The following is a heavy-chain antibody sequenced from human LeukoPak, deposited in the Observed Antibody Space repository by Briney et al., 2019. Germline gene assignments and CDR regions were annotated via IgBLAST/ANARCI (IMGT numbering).Heavy chain of an antibody. V-gene: IGHV3-48*01. D-gene: IGHD2-15*01. J-gene: IGHJ2*01. CDR2: ISSSDNTI. CDR1: GFTFRSHS. CDR3: AKGSTGVAATDFDL. Sequence: PGGSLRLSCAASGFTFRSHSMNWVRQAPGKGLEWLSYISSSDNTIYYADSVKGRFTISRDNAIDSLYLQMNSLRAEDTAVYYCAKGSTGVAATDFDLWGRGTLVTVSS.